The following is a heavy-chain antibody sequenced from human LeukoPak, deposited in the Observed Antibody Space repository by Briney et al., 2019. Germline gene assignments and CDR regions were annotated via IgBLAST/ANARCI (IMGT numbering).Heavy chain of an antibody. D-gene: IGHD2-2*01. Sequence: GESLKISCKGSGYSFTSYWIGWVRQMPGKGLEWMGIIYPGDSDTRYSPSLQGQVTISADKSISTAYLQWSSLKASDTAMYYCARRPGYCSSTSCFYYYGMDVWGQGTTVTVSS. J-gene: IGHJ6*02. V-gene: IGHV5-51*01. CDR1: GYSFTSYW. CDR2: IYPGDSDT. CDR3: ARRPGYCSSTSCFYYYGMDV.